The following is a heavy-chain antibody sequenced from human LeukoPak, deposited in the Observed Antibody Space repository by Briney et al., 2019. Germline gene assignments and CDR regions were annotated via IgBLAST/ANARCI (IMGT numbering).Heavy chain of an antibody. Sequence: GESLKISCKGSGYSFTSYWIGWVRPMPGKGLEWMGIIYPGDSDTRYSPSFQGQVTISADKSISTAYLQWSSLKASDTAMYFCARSGDGYNRGYDAFDIWGQGTMVTVSS. D-gene: IGHD5-24*01. CDR1: GYSFTSYW. CDR2: IYPGDSDT. V-gene: IGHV5-51*01. CDR3: ARSGDGYNRGYDAFDI. J-gene: IGHJ3*02.